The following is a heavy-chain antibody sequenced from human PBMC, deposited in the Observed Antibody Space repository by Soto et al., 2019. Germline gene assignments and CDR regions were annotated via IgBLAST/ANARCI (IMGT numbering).Heavy chain of an antibody. Sequence: EVQLVESGGDLVQPGGSLRLSCAASGFTFSSYWMHWVRQVPGKGLVWVSRISSDGSSTHYADSVRGRFIISRDNAKNTSYLQVNSLRVEETAVYYCARGTVRDHDFGDHWGQGTLVAVSS. D-gene: IGHD4-17*01. V-gene: IGHV3-74*01. J-gene: IGHJ4*02. CDR3: ARGTVRDHDFGDH. CDR1: GFTFSSYW. CDR2: ISSDGSST.